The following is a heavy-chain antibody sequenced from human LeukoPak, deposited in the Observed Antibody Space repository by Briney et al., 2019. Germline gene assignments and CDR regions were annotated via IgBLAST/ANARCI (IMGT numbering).Heavy chain of an antibody. J-gene: IGHJ5*02. Sequence: GGSLRLSCAASGFTFSSYAMSLVRQAPGKGPEWVSPGSGSGGVTYYADSVKGRFTISRDNSRNTLYLQMNSLRAEDTAVYYCAKDFCRAPRCPPLGFDPWGQGTLVTVSS. CDR2: GSGSGGVT. CDR1: GFTFSSYA. CDR3: AKDFCRAPRCPPLGFDP. V-gene: IGHV3-23*01. D-gene: IGHD2-15*01.